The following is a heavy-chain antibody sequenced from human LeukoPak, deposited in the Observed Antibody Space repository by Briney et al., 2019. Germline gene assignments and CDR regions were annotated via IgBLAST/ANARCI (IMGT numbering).Heavy chain of an antibody. Sequence: ASVKVSCKASGYTFTGYYMHWVRQAPGQGLEWMGWINPNSGGTNYAQKFQGRVTMTRDTSISTAYMELSRLRSDDTAVYYCARTTEYYYDSSGYTTLFDYWGQGTLVTVSS. D-gene: IGHD3-22*01. J-gene: IGHJ4*02. CDR3: ARTTEYYYDSSGYTTLFDY. CDR2: INPNSGGT. CDR1: GYTFTGYY. V-gene: IGHV1-2*02.